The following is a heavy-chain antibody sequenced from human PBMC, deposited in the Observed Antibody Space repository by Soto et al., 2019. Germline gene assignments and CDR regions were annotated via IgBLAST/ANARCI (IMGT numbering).Heavy chain of an antibody. J-gene: IGHJ3*02. V-gene: IGHV3-11*05. D-gene: IGHD6-13*01. CDR1: GFTFSDYY. CDR3: ARDIAAAGTDAFDI. Sequence: QVQLVESGGGLVKPGGSLRLSCAASGFTFSDYYMSWIRQAPGKGLEWVSYISSSSSYTNYADSVKGRFTISRDNAKNSLYLQMNSLRAEDTAVYYCARDIAAAGTDAFDIWGQRTMVTVSS. CDR2: ISSSSSYT.